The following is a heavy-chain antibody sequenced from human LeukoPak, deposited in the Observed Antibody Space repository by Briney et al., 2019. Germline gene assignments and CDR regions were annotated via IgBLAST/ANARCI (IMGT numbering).Heavy chain of an antibody. D-gene: IGHD4-17*01. CDR2: ITWNSGSI. CDR3: ARGNDYGDYVLDY. V-gene: IGHV3-9*03. CDR1: GFTFHNYA. Sequence: PGRSLRVSCAASGFTFHNYAMHWVRQAPGKGLEWVSDITWNSGSIVYADSVKGRFTISRDNAKNSLYLQMNSLRAEDMALYYCARGNDYGDYVLDYWGQGTLVTVSS. J-gene: IGHJ4*02.